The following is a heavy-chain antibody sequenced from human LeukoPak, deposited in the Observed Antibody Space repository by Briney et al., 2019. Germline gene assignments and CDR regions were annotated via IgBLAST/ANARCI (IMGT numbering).Heavy chain of an antibody. CDR1: GFTFSSYG. CDR3: VKDQNPYSSGWQQYFQH. J-gene: IGHJ1*01. D-gene: IGHD6-19*01. V-gene: IGHV3-30*18. CDR2: ISYDGSNK. Sequence: GGSLRLSCAASGFTFSSYGMHWVRQAPGKGLEWVAVISYDGSNKYYADSVKGRYTISRDNSKNTLYLQMSSLRAEDTAVYYCVKDQNPYSSGWQQYFQHWGQGTLVTVSS.